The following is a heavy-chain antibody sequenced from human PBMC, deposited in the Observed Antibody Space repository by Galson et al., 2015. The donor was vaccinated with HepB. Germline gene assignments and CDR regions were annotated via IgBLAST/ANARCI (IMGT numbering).Heavy chain of an antibody. CDR3: ARAYCGGDCYDEFDY. Sequence: SVKVSCKASGYTFTGYYMHWVRQAPGQGLEWMGWINPNNGGTNYAQKFQGWVTMTRDTSISTAYMELSRLRSDDTAVYYCARAYCGGDCYDEFDYWGQGTLVTVSS. CDR2: INPNNGGT. V-gene: IGHV1-2*04. D-gene: IGHD2-21*02. J-gene: IGHJ4*02. CDR1: GYTFTGYY.